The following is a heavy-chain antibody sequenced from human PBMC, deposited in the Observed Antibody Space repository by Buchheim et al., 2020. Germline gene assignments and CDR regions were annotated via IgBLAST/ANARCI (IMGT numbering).Heavy chain of an antibody. V-gene: IGHV3-30*04. CDR3: ARGQWELLRDLIDY. CDR1: GFTFSSYA. D-gene: IGHD1-26*01. Sequence: QVQLVESGGGVVQPGRSLRLSCAASGFTFSSYAMHWVRQAPGKGLEWVAVISYDGSNKYYADSVKGRFTISRDNSKNTLYLQMNSLRAEDTAVYYCARGQWELLRDLIDYWGQGTL. J-gene: IGHJ4*02. CDR2: ISYDGSNK.